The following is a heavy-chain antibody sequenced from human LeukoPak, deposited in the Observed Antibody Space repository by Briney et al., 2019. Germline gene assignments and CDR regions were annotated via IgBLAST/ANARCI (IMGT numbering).Heavy chain of an antibody. J-gene: IGHJ4*02. V-gene: IGHV3-74*01. CDR1: GFTFRTYW. Sequence: GGALRLSCVASGFTFRTYWMHWVRQAPGKGLLWGSRINGDGSSTNYADSVKGRFTISRDNAKNTLYLQMNSLRAEDTAVYYCARASTTVPNLLDNWGQGTLVTVSS. CDR3: ARASTTVPNLLDN. CDR2: INGDGSST. D-gene: IGHD4-17*01.